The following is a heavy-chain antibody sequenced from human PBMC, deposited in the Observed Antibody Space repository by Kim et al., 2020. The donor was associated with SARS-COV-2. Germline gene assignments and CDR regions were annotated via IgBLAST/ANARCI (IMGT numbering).Heavy chain of an antibody. Sequence: FGKGRFTLSRDNAKNSRYLQMNSLGAEDTAVYYCAGDSGTDYYYYGMDVWGQGTTVTVSS. J-gene: IGHJ6*02. CDR3: AGDSGTDYYYYGMDV. V-gene: IGHV3-11*04. D-gene: IGHD1-26*01.